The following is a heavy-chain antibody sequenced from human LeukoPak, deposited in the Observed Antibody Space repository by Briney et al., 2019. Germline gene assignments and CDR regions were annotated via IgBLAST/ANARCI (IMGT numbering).Heavy chain of an antibody. Sequence: ASVKVSCKASGYTFTSYDINWVRQATGQGLEWMGWMNPNSGNTGYAQKLQGRVTMTTDTSTSTAYMELRSLRSDDTAVYYCARDHGVLDYFYMDVWGKGTTVTISS. CDR2: MNPNSGNT. D-gene: IGHD2-8*01. CDR1: GYTFTSYD. J-gene: IGHJ6*03. CDR3: ARDHGVLDYFYMDV. V-gene: IGHV1-8*01.